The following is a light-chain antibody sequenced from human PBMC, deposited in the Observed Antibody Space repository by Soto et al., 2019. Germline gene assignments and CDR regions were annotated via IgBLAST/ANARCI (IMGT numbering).Light chain of an antibody. CDR2: AAS. Sequence: DIQLTQSPSFLSASVGDRVTITCRASQGIKTYLAWYQQKPGKAPNLLIYAASTLESGVPSRFSGSGSETEFTLTISILQPEDFATYYCQHLYSYPITFGQGTRLEIK. CDR3: QHLYSYPIT. CDR1: QGIKTY. J-gene: IGKJ5*01. V-gene: IGKV1-9*01.